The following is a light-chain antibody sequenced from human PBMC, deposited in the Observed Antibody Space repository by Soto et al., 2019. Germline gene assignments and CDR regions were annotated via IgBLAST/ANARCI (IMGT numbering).Light chain of an antibody. CDR2: EVS. Sequence: QSALTQPASVSGSPGQSIAISCTGTSSDVGAYDFVSWYQQHPDKAPKLLISEVSNRPSGVSDRFSGSKSVNTATLTISGLQAEEEADYYCSSHTTSNTRVFGTGTKLTVL. CDR3: SSHTTSNTRV. J-gene: IGLJ1*01. V-gene: IGLV2-14*03. CDR1: SSDVGAYDF.